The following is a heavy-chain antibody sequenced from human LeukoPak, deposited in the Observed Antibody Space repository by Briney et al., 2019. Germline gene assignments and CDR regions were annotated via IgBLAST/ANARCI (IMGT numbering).Heavy chain of an antibody. J-gene: IGHJ4*02. CDR2: IKLDGSKE. CDR3: ASGMRVGPI. Sequence: GGSLRLSCAASGFNLSSYWMSWVRQAPGKGLEWVANIKLDGSKENYVDSVKGRFTISRDNAKSALYLQMDSLRAEDTAVYYCASGMRVGPIWGQGTLVTVSS. CDR1: GFNLSSYW. D-gene: IGHD1-26*01. V-gene: IGHV3-7*01.